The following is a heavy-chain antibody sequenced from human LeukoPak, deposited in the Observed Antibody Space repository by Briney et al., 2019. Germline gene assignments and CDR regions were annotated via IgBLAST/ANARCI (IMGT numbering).Heavy chain of an antibody. Sequence: GGSLRLSCAASGFTVSSNYISWVRQAPGKGLKWVSVIYKDDVAFHPDPVNGRFTISRDTSKNTLFLQMNNLRTEDTAVYHCAKGLQNYLYAYEYWGQGSLVTVSS. D-gene: IGHD3-16*01. CDR2: IYKDDVA. J-gene: IGHJ4*01. V-gene: IGHV3-66*02. CDR1: GFTVSSNY. CDR3: AKGLQNYLYAYEY.